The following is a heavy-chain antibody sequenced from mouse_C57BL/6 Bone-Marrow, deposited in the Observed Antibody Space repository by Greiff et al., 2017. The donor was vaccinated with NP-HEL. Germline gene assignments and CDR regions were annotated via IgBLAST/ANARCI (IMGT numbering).Heavy chain of an antibody. CDR2: IYPRSGNT. CDR1: GYNFTSYG. Sequence: VKLQQSGAELARPGASVKLSCKASGYNFTSYGISWVKQRTGQGLEWIGEIYPRSGNTYYNEKFKGKATLTADKSSSTAYMELRSLTSEDAAVYFCARCLAYWGQGTLVTVSA. J-gene: IGHJ3*01. V-gene: IGHV1-81*01. CDR3: ARCLAY.